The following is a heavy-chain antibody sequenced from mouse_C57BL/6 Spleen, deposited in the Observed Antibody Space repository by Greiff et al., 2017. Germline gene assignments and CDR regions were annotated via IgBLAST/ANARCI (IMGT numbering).Heavy chain of an antibody. V-gene: IGHV1-26*01. D-gene: IGHD2-3*01. CDR2: INPNNGGT. Sequence: EVQLQQSGPELVKPGASVKISCKASGYTFTDYYMNWVKQSHGKSLEWIGDINPNNGGTSYNQKFKGKATLTVDKSSSTAYMELRSLTSEDSAVYYCARENDGDDYWGQGTTLTVSS. J-gene: IGHJ2*01. CDR3: ARENDGDDY. CDR1: GYTFTDYY.